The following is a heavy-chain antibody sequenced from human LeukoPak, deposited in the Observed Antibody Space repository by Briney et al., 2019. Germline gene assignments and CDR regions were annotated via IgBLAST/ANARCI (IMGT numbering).Heavy chain of an antibody. Sequence: ASVKVSCKASGYTFISYGIRWVRQAPGQGLEWMGWISVYNGNTNYAQKLQGRVTMTTDTSTSTAYMELRSLRSDDTAVYYCARTLDSGTYDTFDFWGQGTLVTVSS. D-gene: IGHD1-26*01. CDR2: ISVYNGNT. CDR1: GYTFISYG. V-gene: IGHV1-18*01. J-gene: IGHJ4*02. CDR3: ARTLDSGTYDTFDF.